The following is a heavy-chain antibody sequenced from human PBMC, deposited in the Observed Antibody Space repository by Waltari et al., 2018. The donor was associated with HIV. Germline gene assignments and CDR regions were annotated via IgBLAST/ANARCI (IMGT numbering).Heavy chain of an antibody. Sequence: QVQLQESGPGLVKPSANLSLTCTVPGSSISSGTSRGSIRQPPGKGRGWIGSMYHSGSTYYNPSLKSRVTMSVDTSKNQFSLKLSSVTAADTAVYYCARRSGEYWYFDLWGRGTLVTVSS. V-gene: IGHV4-38-2*02. J-gene: IGHJ2*01. CDR1: GSSISSGTS. CDR3: ARRSGEYWYFDL. D-gene: IGHD7-27*01. CDR2: MYHSGST.